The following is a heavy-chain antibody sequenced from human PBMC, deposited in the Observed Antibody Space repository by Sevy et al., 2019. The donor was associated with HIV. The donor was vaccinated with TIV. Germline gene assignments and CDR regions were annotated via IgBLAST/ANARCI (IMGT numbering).Heavy chain of an antibody. D-gene: IGHD3-10*01. V-gene: IGHV1-24*01. CDR2: FDPQNGRI. J-gene: IGHJ6*02. Sequence: ASVKVSCKVTGDSLTELSMFWVRQAPGKGLEWMGGFDPQNGRIIYAQKFEARVTMTEDKSAETAYMELTTLKIEDTAVYFCATTRTERNWYGESFYYYYAMDVWVQGTSVTVSS. CDR1: GDSLTELS. CDR3: ATTRTERNWYGESFYYYYAMDV.